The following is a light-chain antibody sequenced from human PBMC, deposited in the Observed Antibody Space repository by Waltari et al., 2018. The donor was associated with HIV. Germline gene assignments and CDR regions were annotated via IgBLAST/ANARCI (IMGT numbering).Light chain of an antibody. J-gene: IGLJ2*01. CDR2: NSD. CDR1: TSNIENNY. CDR3: AAWDDSLGDGF. Sequence: QSVLTQPPSASGTPGQSVTISCSGSTSNIENNYVSWYQQVPGAAPKLLIYNSDQRPAGVPDRFSGSKSGSSASLAISGLRSEDEAHYYCAAWDDSLGDGFFGGGTKPTVL. V-gene: IGLV1-47*02.